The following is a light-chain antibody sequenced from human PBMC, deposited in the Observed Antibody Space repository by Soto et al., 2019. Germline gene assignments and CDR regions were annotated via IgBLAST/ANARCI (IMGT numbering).Light chain of an antibody. J-gene: IGKJ1*01. Sequence: QLTQSPSSLSASVGDRVTITCRASQGISSYLAWYQQKPGKAPKLLIYAASTLQSGVPSRFSGSGSGTEFTLTISSLQPEDFATYYCQQLNSYPLTFGQGTKVDIK. V-gene: IGKV1-9*01. CDR2: AAS. CDR1: QGISSY. CDR3: QQLNSYPLT.